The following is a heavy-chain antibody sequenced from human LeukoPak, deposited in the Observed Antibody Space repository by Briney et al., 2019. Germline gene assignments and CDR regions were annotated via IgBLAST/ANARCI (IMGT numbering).Heavy chain of an antibody. J-gene: IGHJ4*02. V-gene: IGHV1-69*04. CDR2: IIPIFGIA. CDR1: GGTFSSYA. Sequence: ASVKASCKASGGTFSSYAISWVRQAPGQGLEWMGRIIPIFGIANYAQKFQGRVTITADKSTSTAYMELSSLRSEDTAVYYCARDQRRDGYCDYWGQGTLVTVSS. CDR3: ARDQRRDGYCDY. D-gene: IGHD5-24*01.